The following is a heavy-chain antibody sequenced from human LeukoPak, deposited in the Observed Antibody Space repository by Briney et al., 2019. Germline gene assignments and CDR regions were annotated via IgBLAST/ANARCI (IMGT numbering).Heavy chain of an antibody. Sequence: ASVKVSCKASGYTFTSYYMHWVRQAPGQGLEWMGIINPSGGSTSYAQKFQGRVTMTRDTSTSTDYMELSSLRSEDTAVYYCARDHYHKIHSVMVTAPDYWGQGTLVIVSS. D-gene: IGHD2-21*02. J-gene: IGHJ4*02. V-gene: IGHV1-46*01. CDR2: INPSGGST. CDR3: ARDHYHKIHSVMVTAPDY. CDR1: GYTFTSYY.